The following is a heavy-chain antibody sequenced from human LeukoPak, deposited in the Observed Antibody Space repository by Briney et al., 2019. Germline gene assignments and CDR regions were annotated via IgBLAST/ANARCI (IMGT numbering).Heavy chain of an antibody. CDR1: GFSLSSYA. CDR2: ISGSGGTT. D-gene: IGHD6-19*01. CDR3: AKGLSSGWNLKGSDY. V-gene: IGHV3-23*01. Sequence: LPGGSLRLSCAASGFSLSSYAMSWVRQAPGKGLEWVSSISGSGGTTYYAESVEGRFTISRDNSKNTLYLQMNSLRAEETAVYYCAKGLSSGWNLKGSDYWGQGTLVIVSS. J-gene: IGHJ4*02.